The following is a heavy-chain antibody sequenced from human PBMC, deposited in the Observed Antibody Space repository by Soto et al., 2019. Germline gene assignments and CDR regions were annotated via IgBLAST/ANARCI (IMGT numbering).Heavy chain of an antibody. CDR3: TTGSVEGI. Sequence: EVQLVESAGCLVKPGGSLRLSCVASGFSFNEAWMNWVRQAPGEGLEWVGRIKTSAGGGATDYAAPVQGRFTISRDDSKNALYLHMNILRTEDTAIYYCTTGSVEGIWGQGTTVTVSS. J-gene: IGHJ6*02. V-gene: IGHV3-15*07. CDR2: IKTSAGGGAT. D-gene: IGHD2-15*01. CDR1: GFSFNEAW.